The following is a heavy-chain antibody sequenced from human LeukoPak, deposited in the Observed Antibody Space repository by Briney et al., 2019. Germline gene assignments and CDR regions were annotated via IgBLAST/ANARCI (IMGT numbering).Heavy chain of an antibody. Sequence: SETLSLTCAVYGGSFSGYSWNWIRQPPVKGLEWIGEINHSGSTNYNPSLKSRVTISVDTSKNQFSLKLSSVTAADTAVYYCARVGKQQLAYYFDYWGQGTLVTVSS. CDR3: ARVGKQQLAYYFDY. CDR2: INHSGST. J-gene: IGHJ4*02. V-gene: IGHV4-34*01. D-gene: IGHD6-13*01. CDR1: GGSFSGYS.